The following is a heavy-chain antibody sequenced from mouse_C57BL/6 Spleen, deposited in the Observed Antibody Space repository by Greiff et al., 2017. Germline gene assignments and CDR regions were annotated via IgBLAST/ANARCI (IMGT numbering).Heavy chain of an antibody. V-gene: IGHV1-69*01. CDR3: ARYGSSYYYYAMDY. CDR2: IDPSDSYT. Sequence: VQLQQSGAELVMPGASVKLSCKASGYTFTSYWMHWVTQRPGQGLEWIGEIDPSDSYTNYNQKFKGKSTLTVDKSSSTAYMQLSSLTSEDSAVYYCARYGSSYYYYAMDYWGQGTSVTVSS. J-gene: IGHJ4*01. CDR1: GYTFTSYW. D-gene: IGHD1-1*01.